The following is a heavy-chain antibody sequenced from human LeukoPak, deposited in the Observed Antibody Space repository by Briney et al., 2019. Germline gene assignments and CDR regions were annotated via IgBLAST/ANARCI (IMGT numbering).Heavy chain of an antibody. CDR1: GFTFSNYM. CDR2: IKSDGITI. D-gene: IGHD1-20*01. V-gene: IGHV3-74*01. Sequence: GGSLRLSCAASGFTFSNYMMHWVRQAPGKGLVWVSRIKSDGITITYADSVKGRFTISRDNAKNTLYLQTNSLRAEDTAVYYCLRDLNWSLDQWGQGTLVTVSS. J-gene: IGHJ4*02. CDR3: LRDLNWSLDQ.